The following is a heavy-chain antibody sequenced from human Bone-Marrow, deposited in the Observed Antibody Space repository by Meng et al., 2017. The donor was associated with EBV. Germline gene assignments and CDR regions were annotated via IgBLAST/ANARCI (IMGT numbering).Heavy chain of an antibody. Sequence: KPSGPASSTAAFYGGSISSSNWWIWVRQPPGKGLEWIGEIYHSGSTNYNPSLKSRVTISVDKSKNQFSLKLSSVTAADTAVYYCARAEDYGDFDYWGQGTLVTVSS. D-gene: IGHD4-17*01. J-gene: IGHJ4*02. CDR2: IYHSGST. CDR1: GGSISSSNW. V-gene: IGHV4-4*02. CDR3: ARAEDYGDFDY.